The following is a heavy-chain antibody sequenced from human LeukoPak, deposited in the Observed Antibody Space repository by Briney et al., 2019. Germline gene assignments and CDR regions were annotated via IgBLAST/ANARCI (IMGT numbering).Heavy chain of an antibody. CDR1: GGSISSYY. CDR3: AREVEMATKIDY. V-gene: IGHV4-59*12. J-gene: IGHJ4*02. Sequence: PSETLSLTCTVSGGSISSYYWSWIRQPPGKGLEWIGYIYYSGSTNYNPSLKSRVTISVDTSKNQFSLKLSSVTAADTAAYYCAREVEMATKIDYWGQGTLVTVSS. CDR2: IYYSGST. D-gene: IGHD5-24*01.